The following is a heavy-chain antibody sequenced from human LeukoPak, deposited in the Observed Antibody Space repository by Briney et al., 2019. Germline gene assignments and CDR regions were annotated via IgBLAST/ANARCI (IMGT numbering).Heavy chain of an antibody. CDR3: AKRPDYYDSSGYIDY. J-gene: IGHJ4*02. V-gene: IGHV3-23*01. D-gene: IGHD3-22*01. CDR2: ISGSGGST. Sequence: GGSLRLSCAASGFTFSSYAMSWVRQAPGKGLEWVSAISGSGGSTYYADSVKGGFTISRDNSKNTLYLQMNSLRAEDTAVYYCAKRPDYYDSSGYIDYWGQGTLVTVSP. CDR1: GFTFSSYA.